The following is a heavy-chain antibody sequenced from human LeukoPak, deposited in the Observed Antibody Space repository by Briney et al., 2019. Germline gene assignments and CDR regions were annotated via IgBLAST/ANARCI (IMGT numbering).Heavy chain of an antibody. J-gene: IGHJ5*02. D-gene: IGHD6-13*01. CDR1: GYKLTNNW. CDR2: IYPGYSDA. CDR3: VRFALTSSLDH. Sequence: GESLKISCKISGYKLTNNWIGWVRQVPGKGLEWMGLIYPGYSDAKYSPSFQGQVTLSVDASVSTAYLQLSGLRASDTAIYSCVRFALTSSLDHWGQGTLVTVSS. V-gene: IGHV5-51*01.